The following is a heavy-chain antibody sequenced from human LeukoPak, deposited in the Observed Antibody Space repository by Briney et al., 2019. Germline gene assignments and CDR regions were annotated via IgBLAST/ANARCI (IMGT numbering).Heavy chain of an antibody. Sequence: SETLSLTCTVSGGSISSYYWSWIRQPPGKGLEWIGYIYYSGSTNYNPSLKSRVTISVDTSKNQFSLKLTSVTAADTAVYYCARKTTMAEGYHFDYWGQGTLVTVSS. CDR1: GGSISSYY. CDR2: IYYSGST. J-gene: IGHJ4*02. D-gene: IGHD5-18*01. V-gene: IGHV4-59*01. CDR3: ARKTTMAEGYHFDY.